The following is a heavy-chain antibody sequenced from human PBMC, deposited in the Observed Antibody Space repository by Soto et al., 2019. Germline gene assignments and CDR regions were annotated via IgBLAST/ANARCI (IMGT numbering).Heavy chain of an antibody. CDR2: IIPIFGTA. CDR1: GGTFSSYA. J-gene: IGHJ3*02. V-gene: IGHV1-69*13. CDR3: ARWSGYMQYAFDI. Sequence: SVKVSCKASGGTFSSYAISWVRQAPGQGLEWMGGIIPIFGTANYAQKFQGRVTITADESTSTAYMELSSLRSEDTAVYYCARWSGYMQYAFDIWGQGTMVTVSS. D-gene: IGHD3-3*01.